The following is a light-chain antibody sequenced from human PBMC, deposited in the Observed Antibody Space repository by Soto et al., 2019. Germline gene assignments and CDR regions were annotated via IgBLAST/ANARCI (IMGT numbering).Light chain of an antibody. Sequence: QSALTQPPSVSGAPGQRVTISCTGSSSNIGAVFDVHWYQQVPGTAPKLLIYENTKRPSGVPDRFSGSKSGTSASLAITGLQAEDEADYYCQSYDSGLSGLLFGGGTKLTVL. CDR1: SSNIGAVFD. V-gene: IGLV1-40*01. CDR2: ENT. CDR3: QSYDSGLSGLL. J-gene: IGLJ2*01.